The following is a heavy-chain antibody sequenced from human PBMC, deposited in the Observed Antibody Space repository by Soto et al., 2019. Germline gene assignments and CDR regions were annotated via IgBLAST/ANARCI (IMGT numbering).Heavy chain of an antibody. CDR1: GFTCSDHY. J-gene: IGHJ6*02. CDR3: ARYLVVGYTYYGMDV. CDR2: SRDKVRSHRT. D-gene: IGHD2-15*01. Sequence: EVQLVESGGGLVQPGGSLRLSCAASGFTCSDHYMDWVRQAPGKGLEWVGRSRDKVRSHRTEFVASVKGRFTISRDDSKNSVYLEMNSLKTEDTAVYYCARYLVVGYTYYGMDVWGQGTTVTVSS. V-gene: IGHV3-72*01.